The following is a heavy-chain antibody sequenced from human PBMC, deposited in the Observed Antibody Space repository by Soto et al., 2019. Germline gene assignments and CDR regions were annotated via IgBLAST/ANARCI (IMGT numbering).Heavy chain of an antibody. D-gene: IGHD3-10*01. CDR1: GGTFSSYA. J-gene: IGHJ4*02. Sequence: SLKVSCKASGGTFSSYAISWVRQAPGQGLEWMGGIIPIFGTANYAQKFQGRVTITADESTSTAYMELSSLRSEDTAVYYCARVKLLWFGESEPHDYWGQGTLVTVSS. CDR3: ARVKLLWFGESEPHDY. CDR2: IIPIFGTA. V-gene: IGHV1-69*13.